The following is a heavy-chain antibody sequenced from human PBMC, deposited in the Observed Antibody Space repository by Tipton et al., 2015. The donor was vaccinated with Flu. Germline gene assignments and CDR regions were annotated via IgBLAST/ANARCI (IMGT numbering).Heavy chain of an antibody. CDR3: AREGRNSGGLDY. CDR2: VHYSGST. D-gene: IGHD1-26*01. V-gene: IGHV4-39*07. CDR1: GGSISSSSYH. Sequence: LRLSCIVSGGSISSSSYHWGWIRQPPGMGLEWIGSVHYSGSTYQNPSLESRVTISVDTSKNQFSLKLSSVTAADTAVYFCAREGRNSGGLDYWGQGTLVTVSS. J-gene: IGHJ4*02.